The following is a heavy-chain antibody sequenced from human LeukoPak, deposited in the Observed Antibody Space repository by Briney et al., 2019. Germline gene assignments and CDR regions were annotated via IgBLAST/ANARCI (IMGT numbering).Heavy chain of an antibody. CDR3: AKPLHWEPSDY. V-gene: IGHV3-23*01. Sequence: GGSLTLSCAASGFTFSSYALSWVRQAPGKGLEWVSAISGSGGSTYYADSVKGRFTISKDNSKNTLYLQMNSLRAEDTAVYYCAKPLHWEPSDYWGQGTLVTVSS. CDR2: ISGSGGST. J-gene: IGHJ4*02. D-gene: IGHD1-26*01. CDR1: GFTFSSYA.